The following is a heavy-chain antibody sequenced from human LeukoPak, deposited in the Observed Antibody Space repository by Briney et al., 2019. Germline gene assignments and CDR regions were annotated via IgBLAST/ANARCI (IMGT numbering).Heavy chain of an antibody. CDR3: ARVATVRFDP. Sequence: GASVEVSCKASGYTFTSYGISWVRQAPGQGLEWMGWFSVYNGNTNYAQKLQGRVTMTTDTSTSTAYMELRSLRSDDTAVYYCARVATVRFDPWGQGTLVTVSS. V-gene: IGHV1-18*01. J-gene: IGHJ5*02. CDR1: GYTFTSYG. CDR2: FSVYNGNT. D-gene: IGHD2-15*01.